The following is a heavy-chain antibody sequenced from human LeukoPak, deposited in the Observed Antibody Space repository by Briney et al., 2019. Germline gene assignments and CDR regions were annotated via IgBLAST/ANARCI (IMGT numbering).Heavy chain of an antibody. CDR1: GGSISSYY. J-gene: IGHJ5*02. D-gene: IGHD6-6*01. V-gene: IGHV4-59*12. CDR2: IYYSGST. CDR3: ARGYSSSSYNWFDP. Sequence: PSETLSLTCTVSGGSISSYYWSWIRQPPGKGLEWIGYIYYSGSTNYNPSLKSRVTISVDTSKNQFSLKLSSVTAADTAVYYCARGYSSSSYNWFDPWGQGTLVTASS.